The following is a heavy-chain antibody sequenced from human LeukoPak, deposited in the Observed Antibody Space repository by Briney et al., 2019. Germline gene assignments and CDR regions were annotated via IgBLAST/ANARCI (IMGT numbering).Heavy chain of an antibody. CDR1: GYTFTSYY. Sequence: ASVKVSCKASGYTFTSYYMHWVRQAPGQGLEWMGIINPSGGSTSYAQEFQGRVTMTEDTSTDTAYMELSSLRSEDTAVYYCAPYLTGTTNYHDYWGQGTLVTVSS. V-gene: IGHV1-46*01. CDR3: APYLTGTTNYHDY. CDR2: INPSGGST. D-gene: IGHD1-7*01. J-gene: IGHJ4*02.